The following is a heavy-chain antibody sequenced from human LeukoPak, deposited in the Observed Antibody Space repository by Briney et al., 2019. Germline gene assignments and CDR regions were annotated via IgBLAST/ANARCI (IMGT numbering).Heavy chain of an antibody. CDR3: AKTGGYRMGIPIAAAGRTDY. Sequence: PSETLSLTCTVSDYSVSSDYYWGWIRQPPGKGLEWIGSIYHSGSTYYNPSLKSRVTISIDTSKNQFSLRLSSVTAADTAVYYCAKTGGYRMGIPIAAAGRTDYWGQGTLVTVSS. CDR2: IYHSGST. J-gene: IGHJ4*02. D-gene: IGHD6-13*01. V-gene: IGHV4-38-2*02. CDR1: DYSVSSDYY.